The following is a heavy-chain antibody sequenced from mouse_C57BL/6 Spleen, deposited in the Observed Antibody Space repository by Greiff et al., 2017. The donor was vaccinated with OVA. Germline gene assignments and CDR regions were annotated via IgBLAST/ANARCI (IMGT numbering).Heavy chain of an antibody. V-gene: IGHV1-7*01. CDR3: ARTPAYYYGSGSYYAMDY. D-gene: IGHD1-1*01. J-gene: IGHJ4*01. CDR2: INPSSGYT. CDR1: GYTFTSYW. Sequence: QVQLQQSGAELAKPGASVTLSCKASGYTFTSYWMHWVKQRPGQGLEWIGYINPSSGYTKYNQKFKDKATLTADKSSSTAYMQLSSLTSEDSAVYSCARTPAYYYGSGSYYAMDYWGKGTSVPVSS.